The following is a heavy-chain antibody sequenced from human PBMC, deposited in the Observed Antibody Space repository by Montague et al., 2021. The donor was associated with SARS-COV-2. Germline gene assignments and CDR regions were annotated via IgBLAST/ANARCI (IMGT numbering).Heavy chain of an antibody. V-gene: IGHV3-23*01. CDR1: GFTFSSYA. J-gene: IGHJ6*02. CDR3: AKVGSSWYHGYYYGMDV. CDR2: ISGSGGST. D-gene: IGHD6-13*01. Sequence: SLRLSCAASGFTFSSYAMSWVRQAPGKDLEWVSAISGSGGSTYXXXSXXXRFXISRDNSKNTLYLQMNSLRAEATAVSYCAKVGSSWYHGYYYGMDVWGQGTTVTVSS.